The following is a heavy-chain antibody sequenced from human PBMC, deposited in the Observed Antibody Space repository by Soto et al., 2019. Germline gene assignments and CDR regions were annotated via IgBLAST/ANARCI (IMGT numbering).Heavy chain of an antibody. J-gene: IGHJ6*02. D-gene: IGHD3-10*01. V-gene: IGHV4-30-2*01. CDR1: GGSISSGGYS. CDR3: ARDRGEGFGEGGGMDV. Sequence: QLQLQESGSGLVKPSQTLSLTCAVSGGSISSGGYSWSWIRQPPGKGLEWIGYIYHSGSTYYNPSLKSRVTISVDRSKNQFSLKLSSVIAADTAVYYCARDRGEGFGEGGGMDVWGQGTTVTVSS. CDR2: IYHSGST.